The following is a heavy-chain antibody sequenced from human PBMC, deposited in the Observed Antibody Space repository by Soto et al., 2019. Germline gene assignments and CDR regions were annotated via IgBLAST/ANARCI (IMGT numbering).Heavy chain of an antibody. CDR3: TGRRDGSGSLDF. Sequence: SETLSLTCTVSGDSIGSSNWWTWVRQPPGKGPEWIGEIYHTGTTNYIPSLKSRVTISVDKSKNQFSLRLNSVTAADTAVYYCTGRRDGSGSLDFWGQGILVTVSS. V-gene: IGHV4-4*02. CDR1: GDSIGSSNW. CDR2: IYHTGTT. D-gene: IGHD3-10*01. J-gene: IGHJ4*02.